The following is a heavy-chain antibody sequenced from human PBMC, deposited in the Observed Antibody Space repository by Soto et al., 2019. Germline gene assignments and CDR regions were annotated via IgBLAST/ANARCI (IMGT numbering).Heavy chain of an antibody. Sequence: SQTLSITCAITGYSVSINMAGWSWVRQSPSRGLEWLGRTYYRSKWYYEYAVSVRGRITVNPDTSKNQYSLQLNSVTPEDTAVYFCARGEQYSGRIFDYWGQGTMVNAPQ. CDR1: GYSVSINMAG. CDR3: ARGEQYSGRIFDY. V-gene: IGHV6-1*01. CDR2: TYYRSKWYY. D-gene: IGHD1-26*01. J-gene: IGHJ4*01.